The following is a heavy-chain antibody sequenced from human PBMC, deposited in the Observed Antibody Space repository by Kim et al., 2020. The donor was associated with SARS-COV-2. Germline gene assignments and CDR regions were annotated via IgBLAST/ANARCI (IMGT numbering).Heavy chain of an antibody. V-gene: IGHV3-33*01. D-gene: IGHD3-16*01. CDR3: ARDSLGDLGAFDI. CDR2: IWYDGSNK. CDR1: GFTFSSYG. Sequence: GGSLRLSCAASGFTFSSYGMHWVRQAPGKGLEWVAVIWYDGSNKYYADSVKGRFTISRDNSKNTLYLQMNSLRAEDTAVYYCARDSLGDLGAFDIWGQGTMVTVSS. J-gene: IGHJ3*02.